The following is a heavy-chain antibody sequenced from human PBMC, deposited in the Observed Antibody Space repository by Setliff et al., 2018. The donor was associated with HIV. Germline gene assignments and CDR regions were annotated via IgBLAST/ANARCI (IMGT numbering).Heavy chain of an antibody. Sequence: SETLSLTCTVSGDSFNSYYWFWIRQPPGEGLEFIGYIYNNGNAYYNPSFKGRVILSVDRSKSQFSLRVNSVTAADTAVYFCAGSSHIGIRKLWFVSWGQGTLVTVSS. CDR3: AGSSHIGIRKLWFVS. J-gene: IGHJ5*01. CDR2: IYNNGNA. CDR1: GDSFNSYY. D-gene: IGHD2-21*01. V-gene: IGHV4-59*01.